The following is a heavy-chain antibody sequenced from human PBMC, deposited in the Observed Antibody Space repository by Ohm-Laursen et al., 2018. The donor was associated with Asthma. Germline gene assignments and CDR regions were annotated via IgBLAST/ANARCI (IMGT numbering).Heavy chain of an antibody. Sequence: SLRLSCAASGYSFSLYSIHWVRQAPGKGLEWVASISTASTFIYYADSVRGRFTTSRDNAKNLVYLQMDGLRVDDTALYYCARIGPEWELPGRGYSLIHWGQGTLVTVSS. V-gene: IGHV3-21*01. D-gene: IGHD1-26*01. J-gene: IGHJ1*01. CDR2: ISTASTFI. CDR1: GYSFSLYS. CDR3: ARIGPEWELPGRGYSLIH.